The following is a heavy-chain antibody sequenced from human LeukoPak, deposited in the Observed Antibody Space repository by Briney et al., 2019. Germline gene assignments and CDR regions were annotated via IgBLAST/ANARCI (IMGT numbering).Heavy chain of an antibody. J-gene: IGHJ4*02. D-gene: IGHD3-22*01. Sequence: PSETLSLTCTVSGGSINNYYWSWIRQPPGKGLEWIGHIYHRGSTNYNPSLKSRVTISVYMSKNQFSLKLSSVTAADTAVYYCASGHYYDSSGYPGYWGQGTLVAVSS. CDR1: GGSINNYY. V-gene: IGHV4-59*01. CDR2: IYHRGST. CDR3: ASGHYYDSSGYPGY.